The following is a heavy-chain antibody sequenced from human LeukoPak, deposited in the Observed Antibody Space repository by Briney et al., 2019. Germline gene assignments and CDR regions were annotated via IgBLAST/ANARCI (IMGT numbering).Heavy chain of an antibody. J-gene: IGHJ4*02. D-gene: IGHD5-24*01. Sequence: GGSLRLSCAASGFTFSSNSMNWVRQAQGKGLEWVSYISSSSSTIYHADSVKGRLTISRDNAKNSLYLQINSLRDEDTAVYYCARGASRGFDYWGRGTLVTVSS. V-gene: IGHV3-48*02. CDR2: ISSSSSTI. CDR3: ARGASRGFDY. CDR1: GFTFSSNS.